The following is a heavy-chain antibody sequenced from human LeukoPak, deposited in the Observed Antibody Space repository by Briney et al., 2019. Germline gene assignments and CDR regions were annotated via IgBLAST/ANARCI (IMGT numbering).Heavy chain of an antibody. Sequence: PGGPLRLSCAASGFTFSSYAMSWVRQAPGKGLEWVSAISSSGGSTYYADSVKGRFTISRDNSKNTLYLQMNSLRAEDTAVYYCAKGGYYDSSGYDYWGQGTLVTVSS. CDR2: ISSSGGST. V-gene: IGHV3-23*01. CDR3: AKGGYYDSSGYDY. J-gene: IGHJ4*02. D-gene: IGHD3-22*01. CDR1: GFTFSSYA.